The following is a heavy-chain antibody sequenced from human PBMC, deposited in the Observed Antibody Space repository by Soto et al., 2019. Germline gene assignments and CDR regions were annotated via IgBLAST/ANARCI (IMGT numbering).Heavy chain of an antibody. D-gene: IGHD5-18*01. J-gene: IGHJ6*02. Sequence: QVQLVQSGAEVQKPGSSVKVSCKASGGTFSSYAISWVRQAPGQGLEWMGGIIPIFGTANYAQKFQGRVTITADESTSTAYMELSSLRSEDTAVYYCARAGEPGYSYDYYYGMDVWGQGTTVTVSS. CDR3: ARAGEPGYSYDYYYGMDV. CDR2: IIPIFGTA. V-gene: IGHV1-69*01. CDR1: GGTFSSYA.